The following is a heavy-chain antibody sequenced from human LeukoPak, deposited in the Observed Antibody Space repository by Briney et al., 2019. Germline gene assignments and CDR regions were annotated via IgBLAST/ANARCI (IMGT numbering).Heavy chain of an antibody. CDR1: GYTFTSYG. J-gene: IGHJ4*02. V-gene: IGHV1-18*01. CDR3: ARDHSGSCSPFFDY. Sequence: ASVKVSCKASGYTFTSYGISWVRQAPGQGLEWMGWISAYNGNTNYAQKLQGRVTMTTDTSTSTAYMELRSLRSDDTAVYYCARDHSGSCSPFFDYWGQGTLVTVSS. D-gene: IGHD1-26*01. CDR2: ISAYNGNT.